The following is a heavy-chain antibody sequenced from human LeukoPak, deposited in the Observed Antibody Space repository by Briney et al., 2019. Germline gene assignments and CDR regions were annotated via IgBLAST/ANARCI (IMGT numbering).Heavy chain of an antibody. D-gene: IGHD1-26*01. CDR3: ARVGSGSSRDY. Sequence: GGSLRLSCAASGFTFSSYAICWVRQAPGKGLEWVSAISGSGGSTYYADSVQGRFTISRDNSKNAVCLQMSSPRAEDTAVNYCARVGSGSSRDYWGQGTLVTVSS. CDR2: ISGSGGST. V-gene: IGHV3-23*01. J-gene: IGHJ4*02. CDR1: GFTFSSYA.